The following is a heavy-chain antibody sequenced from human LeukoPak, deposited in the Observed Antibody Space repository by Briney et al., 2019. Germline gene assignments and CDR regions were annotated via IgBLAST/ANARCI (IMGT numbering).Heavy chain of an antibody. CDR1: VFTFSSYA. CDR3: AKDRFYDTTTTGAFDS. CDR2: ISGSGGST. D-gene: IGHD5/OR15-5a*01. Sequence: GGSLRLSCAASVFTFSSYAMSWVRQAPGKGLEWISAISGSGGSTYYADSVKGRFTISRDNSKNTLYLQMNSLRAEDTAVYYCAKDRFYDTTTTGAFDSWGQGTMVTVSS. J-gene: IGHJ3*02. V-gene: IGHV3-23*01.